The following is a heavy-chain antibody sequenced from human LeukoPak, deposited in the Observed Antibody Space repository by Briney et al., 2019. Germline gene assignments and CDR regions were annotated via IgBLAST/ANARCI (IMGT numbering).Heavy chain of an antibody. V-gene: IGHV4-34*01. J-gene: IGHJ4*02. Sequence: KPSGTLSLTCAVYGGSFSGYYWSWIRQPPGKGLEWIGEINHSGSTNYNPSLKSRVTISVDTSKNQFSLKLSSVTAADTAVYYCARKYYYGSGSDYWGQGTLVTVSS. CDR2: INHSGST. CDR1: GGSFSGYY. D-gene: IGHD3-10*01. CDR3: ARKYYYGSGSDY.